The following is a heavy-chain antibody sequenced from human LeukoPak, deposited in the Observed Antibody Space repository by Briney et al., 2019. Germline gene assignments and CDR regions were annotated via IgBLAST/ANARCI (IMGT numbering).Heavy chain of an antibody. CDR3: AREHDTQNAFDI. Sequence: SETLSLTCAVYGWSFNGYHWSWIRQPPGKGLEWIGEINHSGSTNYNPSLKSRVTISVDTSKNQFSLKLSSVTAADTAVYYCAREHDTQNAFDIWGQGTMVTVSS. CDR1: GWSFNGYH. D-gene: IGHD1/OR15-1a*01. J-gene: IGHJ3*02. V-gene: IGHV4-34*01. CDR2: INHSGST.